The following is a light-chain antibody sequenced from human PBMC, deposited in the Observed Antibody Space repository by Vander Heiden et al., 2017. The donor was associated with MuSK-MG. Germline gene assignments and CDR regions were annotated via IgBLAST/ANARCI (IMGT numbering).Light chain of an antibody. J-gene: IGKJ1*01. Sequence: QMTQSPSSLSASVGDRVTITCRASQSISSYLNWYQQKPGKAPKLLIYAASSLQSGVPSRFSGSGSGTDFTLTISRLQPEDFATYYCQQRDSTPMTFGQGTKVEIK. CDR3: QQRDSTPMT. CDR1: QSISSY. V-gene: IGKV1-39*01. CDR2: AAS.